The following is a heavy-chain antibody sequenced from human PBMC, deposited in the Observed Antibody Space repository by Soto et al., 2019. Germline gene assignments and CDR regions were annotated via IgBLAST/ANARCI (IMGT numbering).Heavy chain of an antibody. CDR3: GRGYSGSQGQLAVDY. CDR1: GFSVSTNY. Sequence: GGSLRLSCAASGFSVSTNYMTWVRQAPGKGLEWVSVIYSGGITYYADSVKGRFTISRDNSKNTLNLQMNNLTDEDTAVYYCGRGYSGSQGQLAVDYWGQGTRVTVSS. D-gene: IGHD1-26*01. CDR2: IYSGGIT. V-gene: IGHV3-53*01. J-gene: IGHJ4*02.